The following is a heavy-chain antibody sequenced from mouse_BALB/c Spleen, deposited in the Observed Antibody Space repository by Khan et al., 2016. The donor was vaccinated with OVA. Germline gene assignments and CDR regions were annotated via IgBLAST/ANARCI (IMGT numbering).Heavy chain of an antibody. J-gene: IGHJ4*01. CDR3: ARPPYFSYTLDY. V-gene: IGHV9-3-1*01. Sequence: QIQLVQSGPELKKPGETVKISCKASGYTFTSYGMNWVKQSPGKALRWMGWINTYTGEPTYTDDFKGRFAFSLETSASTAYLQINNLKNEDTATYFCARPPYFSYTLDYWSQGTSVTVSS. D-gene: IGHD2-10*01. CDR2: INTYTGEP. CDR1: GYTFTSYG.